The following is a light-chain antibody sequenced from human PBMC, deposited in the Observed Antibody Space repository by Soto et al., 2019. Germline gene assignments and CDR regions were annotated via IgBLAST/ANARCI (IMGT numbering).Light chain of an antibody. CDR2: QIS. V-gene: IGKV2-24*01. CDR1: QSLVHSDGSTY. J-gene: IGKJ1*01. CDR3: LQATQFPRT. Sequence: DILMTQTPLSSPVTLGQPASISCRSSQSLVHSDGSTYLSWLQQRPGQPPRLLIYQISNRFSGVPDRFSGSGAGTDFTLKISRVEAEDVGVYYCLQATQFPRTFGQGTKVEIK.